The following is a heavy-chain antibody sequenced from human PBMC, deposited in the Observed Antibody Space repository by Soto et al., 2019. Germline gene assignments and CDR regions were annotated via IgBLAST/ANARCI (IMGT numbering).Heavy chain of an antibody. D-gene: IGHD3-3*01. V-gene: IGHV4-4*07. CDR1: GGATGSHY. CDR3: ARGQRFSDWFDP. J-gene: IGHJ5*02. CDR2: IYSSGNT. Sequence: ETLSLTCSIYGGATGSHYWTWIRQPAGKGLEWIGRIYSSGNTKYNPSLQSRVNMSLDTSKNRFSLRLESGTAADTAVYVCARGQRFSDWFDPWG.